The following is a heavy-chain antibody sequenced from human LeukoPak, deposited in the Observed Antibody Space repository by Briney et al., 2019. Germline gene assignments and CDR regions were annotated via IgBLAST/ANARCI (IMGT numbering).Heavy chain of an antibody. CDR3: ARDNWNYLPGFDY. CDR1: GYTFTSYD. CDR2: MNPNSGNT. J-gene: IGHJ4*02. Sequence: ASVKVSCKASGYTFTSYDINWVRRATGQGLEWMGWMNPNSGNTGYAQKFQGRVTITRNTSISTAYMELSSLRSEDTAVYYCARDNWNYLPGFDYWGQGTLVTVSS. D-gene: IGHD1-7*01. V-gene: IGHV1-8*03.